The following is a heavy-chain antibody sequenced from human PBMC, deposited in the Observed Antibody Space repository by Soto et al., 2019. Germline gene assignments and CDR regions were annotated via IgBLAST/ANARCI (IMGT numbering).Heavy chain of an antibody. D-gene: IGHD3-22*01. CDR1: GASVSNGY. CDR3: ARSYYDSTGFAVDP. Sequence: QMQLQASGPGLVKPSETLSLTCNVSGASVSNGYWSWIRQPPGKRLEWIGFMYFGGRFNYNPSLPRRATLSVETSKNQFSMKLTSVTASDTAVYYCARSYYDSTGFAVDPWGQGTLVTVSS. J-gene: IGHJ5*02. CDR2: MYFGGRF. V-gene: IGHV4-4*08.